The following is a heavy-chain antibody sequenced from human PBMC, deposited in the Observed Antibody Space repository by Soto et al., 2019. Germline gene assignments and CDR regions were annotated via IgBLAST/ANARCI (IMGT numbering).Heavy chain of an antibody. D-gene: IGHD2-2*01. Sequence: GGSLRLSCAASGFTFSSYGMHWVRQAPGKGLEWVAVISYDVSNKYYADSVKGRFTISRDNSKNTLYLQMNSLRAEDTAVYYCAKDRMPSQDYGMDVWGQGTMVTVSS. V-gene: IGHV3-30*18. J-gene: IGHJ6*02. CDR1: GFTFSSYG. CDR3: AKDRMPSQDYGMDV. CDR2: ISYDVSNK.